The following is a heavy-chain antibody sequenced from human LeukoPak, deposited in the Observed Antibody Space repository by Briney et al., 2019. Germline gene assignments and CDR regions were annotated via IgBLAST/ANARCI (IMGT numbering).Heavy chain of an antibody. CDR2: IIPLLSTS. Sequence: ASVKVSCKASGGTLSSYAISWVRQAPGQGLEWMGYIIPLLSTSNYAQKFQGRVTITTDESTSTAYMELSSLKSEDTAVYYCARGVIATVPSNWFDSWGQGTLVAVSS. V-gene: IGHV1-69*05. J-gene: IGHJ5*01. CDR1: GGTLSSYA. D-gene: IGHD2-21*01. CDR3: ARGVIATVPSNWFDS.